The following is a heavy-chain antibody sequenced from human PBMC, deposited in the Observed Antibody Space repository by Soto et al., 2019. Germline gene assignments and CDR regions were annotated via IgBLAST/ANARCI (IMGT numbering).Heavy chain of an antibody. Sequence: QLQLQESGPGLVKPSETLSLTCSVSGGSVSTTAYYWAWIRQPPGKGLEWIGSVFYSGNTYSSPSLKSRVTISVDTAKNQFSLTLSYVTAADTALYDCARRPGFGAESFNDAFDIWGHGTMVTVSS. CDR3: ARRPGFGAESFNDAFDI. V-gene: IGHV4-39*01. J-gene: IGHJ3*02. D-gene: IGHD3-10*01. CDR2: VFYSGNT. CDR1: GGSVSTTAYY.